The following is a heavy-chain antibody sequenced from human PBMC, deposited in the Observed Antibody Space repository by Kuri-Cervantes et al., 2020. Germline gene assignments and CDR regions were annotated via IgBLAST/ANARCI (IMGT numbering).Heavy chain of an antibody. CDR1: GGTFSSYT. J-gene: IGHJ2*01. V-gene: IGHV1-69*02. CDR2: IIPILGIA. CDR3: ARGWRSSQFFDL. D-gene: IGHD1-26*01. Sequence: SVKVSCKASGGTFSSYTISWVRQAPGQGLEWMGRIIPILGIANYAQKFQGRVTMTRDTSTSTLYMELSSLRSEDTAVYYCARGWRSSQFFDLWGRGTLVTVSS.